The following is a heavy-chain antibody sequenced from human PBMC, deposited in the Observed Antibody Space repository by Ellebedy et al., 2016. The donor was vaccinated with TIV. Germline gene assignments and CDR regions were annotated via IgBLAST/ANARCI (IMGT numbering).Heavy chain of an antibody. D-gene: IGHD3-10*01. CDR2: IYSHGAT. CDR3: ARDGVGFGELPIYGMDV. CDR1: GFTARSNY. J-gene: IGHJ6*02. V-gene: IGHV3-66*03. Sequence: ETLSLTCVTSGFTARSNYMTWVRQAPGKGLEWVSLIYSHGATHYADSVKGRFTISRDNSKTTLYLQMNSLRAEDTAVYYCARDGVGFGELPIYGMDVWGQGTTVTVSS.